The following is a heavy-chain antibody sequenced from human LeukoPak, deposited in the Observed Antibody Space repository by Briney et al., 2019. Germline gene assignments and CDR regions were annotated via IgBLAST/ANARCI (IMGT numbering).Heavy chain of an antibody. CDR2: ISSSSSYI. D-gene: IGHD2-15*01. J-gene: IGHJ3*02. CDR1: GFTFSSYS. CDR3: ARHCSGGSCYSVDAFDI. Sequence: TGGSLRLSCAASGFTFSSYSMNWVRQAPGKGLEWVSSISSSSSYIYYADSVKGRFTISRDNAKNSLYLQMNSLRAEDTAVYYCARHCSGGSCYSVDAFDIWGQGTMVTVSS. V-gene: IGHV3-21*01.